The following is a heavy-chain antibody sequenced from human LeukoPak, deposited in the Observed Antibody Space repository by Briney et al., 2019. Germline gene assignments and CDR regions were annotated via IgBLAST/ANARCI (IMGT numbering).Heavy chain of an antibody. D-gene: IGHD5-24*01. V-gene: IGHV4-59*01. CDR2: IYYSGST. CDR3: ARGLRWLQFSTRYYYYYGMDV. Sequence: SETLSLTCTVSGGSISSYYWSWIRQPPGQGLEWIGYIYYSGSTNYNPSLKSRVTISVDPSKNQFSLKLSSVTAADTAVYYCARGLRWLQFSTRYYYYYGMDVWGQGTTVTVSS. J-gene: IGHJ6*02. CDR1: GGSISSYY.